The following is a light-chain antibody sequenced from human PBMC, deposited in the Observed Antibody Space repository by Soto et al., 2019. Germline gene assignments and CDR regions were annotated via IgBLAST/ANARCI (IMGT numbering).Light chain of an antibody. CDR2: GAS. V-gene: IGKV3-15*01. CDR3: QQYNDNWPT. Sequence: EIIMTQSPATLSVSQGERATLSCRASQSVRTNLAWYQHKPGQSPRLLIYGASNRATGVPARFSGGGSGTEFTLTINGLQSEDFAVYYCQQYNDNWPTFGQGTKVDIK. J-gene: IGKJ1*01. CDR1: QSVRTN.